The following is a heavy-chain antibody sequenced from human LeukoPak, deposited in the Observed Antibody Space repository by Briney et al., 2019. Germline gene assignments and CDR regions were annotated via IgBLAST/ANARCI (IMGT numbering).Heavy chain of an antibody. V-gene: IGHV3-66*01. Sequence: GGSLRLSCAASGFTVNNNYMHWVRQAPGTGLEWVSLISSGGITHSADSVKGRFTISRDNSKNTLYLQMNSLRAEDTAVYYCAKDLMTTVTTVDYWGQGTLVTVSS. CDR3: AKDLMTTVTTVDY. CDR2: ISSGGIT. D-gene: IGHD4-17*01. CDR1: GFTVNNNY. J-gene: IGHJ4*02.